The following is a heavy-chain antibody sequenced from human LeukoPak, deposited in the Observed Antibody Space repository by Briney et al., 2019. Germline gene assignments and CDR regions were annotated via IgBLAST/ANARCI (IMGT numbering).Heavy chain of an antibody. Sequence: ASVKVSCKASGYTFTGYYIHWVRQAPGQGLEWMGLMNPNSGDTTYAQKFQGRVTVTRDTSISTAYMELNRLRSDETAVYYCARDSLSGSSDPWGQGTLVTVSS. J-gene: IGHJ5*02. CDR3: ARDSLSGSSDP. CDR2: MNPNSGDT. D-gene: IGHD1-26*01. CDR1: GYTFTGYY. V-gene: IGHV1-2*02.